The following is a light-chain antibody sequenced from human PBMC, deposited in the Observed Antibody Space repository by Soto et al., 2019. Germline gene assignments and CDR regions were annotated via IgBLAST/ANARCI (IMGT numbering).Light chain of an antibody. J-gene: IGKJ1*01. Sequence: EVVLTQSPATLSLSPGERATLSCRASQGIRNYLAWYQQKPGQAPRLLIYDASNGATGIPARFSGSGSGTDFTLTISSLEPEDFAVYYCQQRSNWPAFGQGTKV. CDR2: DAS. CDR3: QQRSNWPA. CDR1: QGIRNY. V-gene: IGKV3-11*01.